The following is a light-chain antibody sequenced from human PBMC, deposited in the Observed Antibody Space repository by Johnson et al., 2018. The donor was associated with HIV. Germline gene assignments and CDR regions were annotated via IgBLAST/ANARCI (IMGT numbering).Light chain of an antibody. CDR1: SSNIGNNY. J-gene: IGLJ1*01. Sequence: QSVLTQPPSVSAAPGQKVTISCSGSSSNIGNNYVSWYQQLPGTAPKLLIYDNNKRPSGIPDRFSGSKSGTSATLGITGLQTGDEADYYCGTWDSSLSAEVFETGTKVTVL. V-gene: IGLV1-51*01. CDR2: DNN. CDR3: GTWDSSLSAEV.